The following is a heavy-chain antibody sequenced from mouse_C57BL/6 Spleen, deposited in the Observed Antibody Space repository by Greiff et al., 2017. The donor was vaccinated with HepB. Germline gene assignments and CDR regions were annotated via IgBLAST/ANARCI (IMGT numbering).Heavy chain of an antibody. J-gene: IGHJ2*01. CDR2: IDPANGNT. Sequence: VQLQQSVAELVRPGASVKLSCTASGFTFTNTYMHWVKQRPEQGLEWIGRIDPANGNTKYAQKFQGKATLTADTSSNTAYLQLGSLTSEDTAIYYGARWTGKTSYDFDGWGQGTTVTVAS. V-gene: IGHV14-3*01. D-gene: IGHD1-1*01. CDR3: ARWTGKTSYDFDG. CDR1: GFTFTNTY.